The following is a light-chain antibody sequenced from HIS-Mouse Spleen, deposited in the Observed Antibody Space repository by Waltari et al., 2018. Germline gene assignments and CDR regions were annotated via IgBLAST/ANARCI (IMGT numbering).Light chain of an antibody. V-gene: IGKV1-13*02. J-gene: IGKJ4*01. Sequence: IQLTQSPSSLSASVADTVTITCRASQCMSSALAWYQQKPGNAPKLLIYDASSLESGVPSRFSGSGSGTDFTLTISSLQPYDFATYYCQQFNSYPRTFGGGTKVEIK. CDR1: QCMSSA. CDR2: DAS. CDR3: QQFNSYPRT.